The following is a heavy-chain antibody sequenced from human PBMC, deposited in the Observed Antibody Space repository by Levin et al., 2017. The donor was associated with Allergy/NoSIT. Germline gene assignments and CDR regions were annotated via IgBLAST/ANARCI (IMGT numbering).Heavy chain of an antibody. CDR2: IYYTGST. D-gene: IGHD4-17*01. J-gene: IGHJ4*02. Sequence: SSQTLSLTCTVSGGSISSTSYYWGWIRQPPGKGLEWIGSIYYTGSTYYNPSLKSRVTISVDTSKNQFSLKLSSVTAADTAVYYCARQKNGDLDYWGQGTLVTVSS. CDR3: ARQKNGDLDY. V-gene: IGHV4-39*01. CDR1: GGSISSTSYY.